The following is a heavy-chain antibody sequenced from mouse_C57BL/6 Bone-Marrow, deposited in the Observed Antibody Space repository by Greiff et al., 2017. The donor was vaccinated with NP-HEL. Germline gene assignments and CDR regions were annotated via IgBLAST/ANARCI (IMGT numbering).Heavy chain of an antibody. J-gene: IGHJ3*01. CDR2: INPGSGGT. D-gene: IGHD2-5*01. CDR3: ARHYSNSDAY. V-gene: IGHV1-54*01. CDR1: GYAFTNYL. Sequence: QVQLQQSGAELVRPGTSVKVSCKASGYAFTNYLIEWVKQRPGQGLEWIGVINPGSGGTNYNEKFKGKATLTADKSSSTAYMQLSSLTSEDSAVYFCARHYSNSDAYWGQGTLVTVSA.